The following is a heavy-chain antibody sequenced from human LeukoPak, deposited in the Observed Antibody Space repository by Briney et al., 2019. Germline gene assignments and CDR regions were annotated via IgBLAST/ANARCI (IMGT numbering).Heavy chain of an antibody. D-gene: IGHD6-13*01. CDR2: VSGNSGST. V-gene: IGHV3-23*01. Sequence: GGSLRLSCAASGFTFSSYAMNWVRQAPGKGLEWVSTVSGNSGSTYYADSVKGRFTISRDNSKNTLYLQMNSLRAEDTAVYYCAKDSSSWFELYYFDYWGQGTLVTVSS. J-gene: IGHJ4*02. CDR3: AKDSSSWFELYYFDY. CDR1: GFTFSSYA.